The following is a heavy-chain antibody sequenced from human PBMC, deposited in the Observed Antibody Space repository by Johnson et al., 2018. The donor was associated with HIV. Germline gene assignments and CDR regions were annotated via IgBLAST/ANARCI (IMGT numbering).Heavy chain of an antibody. CDR3: VKEASRGTVTQAPDAFDI. CDR2: ISSKGGST. CDR1: GFTFSSYA. J-gene: IGHJ3*02. Sequence: VQLVESGGGLVQPGGSLRLSCAASGFTFSSYAMYWVRQAPGKGLEYVSAISSKGGSTYYPDSVKGRFTISKGNSKNMLYLQMNSLGVEDTAVYYCVKEASRGTVTQAPDAFDIWGQGTVVTVSS. D-gene: IGHD4-17*01. V-gene: IGHV3-64*04.